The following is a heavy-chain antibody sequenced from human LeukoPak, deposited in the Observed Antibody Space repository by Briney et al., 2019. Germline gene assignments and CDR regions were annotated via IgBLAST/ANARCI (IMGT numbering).Heavy chain of an antibody. CDR1: GFTFSSYS. Sequence: GGSLRLSCAASGFTFSSYSMNWVRQAPGKGLEWVSSISSSSSYIYYADSVKGRFTISRDNSKNTLYLQMNSLRAEDTAVYYCAKVTWFGELFHPFFDYWGQGTLVTVSS. D-gene: IGHD3-10*01. CDR3: AKVTWFGELFHPFFDY. V-gene: IGHV3-21*04. J-gene: IGHJ4*02. CDR2: ISSSSSYI.